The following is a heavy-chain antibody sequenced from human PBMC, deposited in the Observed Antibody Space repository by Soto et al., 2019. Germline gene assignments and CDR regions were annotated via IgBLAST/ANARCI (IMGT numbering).Heavy chain of an antibody. J-gene: IGHJ6*02. CDR3: AREGPTYSSSWYAPYYYYYGMDV. D-gene: IGHD6-13*01. Sequence: GGSLRLSCSASGFTVSSNYMSWVREAPGKGLEWLSVIYSGGSTYYADSVKGRFTISRDNSKNTLYLQMNSLRAEDTAVYYCAREGPTYSSSWYAPYYYYYGMDVWGQGTTVTVSS. V-gene: IGHV3-53*01. CDR2: IYSGGST. CDR1: GFTVSSNY.